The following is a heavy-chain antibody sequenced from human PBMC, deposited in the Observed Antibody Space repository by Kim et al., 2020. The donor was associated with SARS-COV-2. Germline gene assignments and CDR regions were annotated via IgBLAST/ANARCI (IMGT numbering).Heavy chain of an antibody. CDR3: ARLGYCSSTSCYLAFDY. J-gene: IGHJ4*02. CDR1: GGSISSSSYY. D-gene: IGHD2-2*03. CDR2: IYYSGST. V-gene: IGHV4-39*01. Sequence: SETLSLTCTVSGGSISSSSYYWGWIRQPPGKGLEWIGSIYYSGSTYYNPSLKSRVTISVDTSKNQFSLKLSSVTTADTAVYYCARLGYCSSTSCYLAFDYWGQGTLVTVSS.